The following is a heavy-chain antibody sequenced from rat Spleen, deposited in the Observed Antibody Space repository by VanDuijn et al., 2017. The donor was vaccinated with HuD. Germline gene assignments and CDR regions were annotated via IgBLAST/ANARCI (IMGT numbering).Heavy chain of an antibody. Sequence: EVQLVESGGGLVQPGRSLKLSCAASGFTFSDYNMAWVRQAPKKGLEWVATISFVGASTYYRDSVKGRFTISRDNAENTLSLQMDSLRSEDTATYYCARQELRRLYWFAYWGQGTLVTVSS. CDR1: GFTFSDYN. V-gene: IGHV5-7*01. J-gene: IGHJ3*01. D-gene: IGHD1-11*01. CDR3: ARQELRRLYWFAY. CDR2: ISFVGAST.